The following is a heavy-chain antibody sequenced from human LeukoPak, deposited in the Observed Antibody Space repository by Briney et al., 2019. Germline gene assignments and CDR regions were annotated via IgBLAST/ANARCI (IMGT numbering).Heavy chain of an antibody. Sequence: GGNLRLSCAASGFTFSSYGMHWVRQAPGKGLEWVAVITYDGSNKYHADSVKGPFTISRDNSKTTLYLQMNSLRAEDTAVYYCAKDLNPGLNYYYCYGMDVWGQGTTVTVS. J-gene: IGHJ6*02. CDR1: GFTFSSYG. V-gene: IGHV3-30*18. CDR3: AKDLNPGLNYYYCYGMDV. CDR2: ITYDGSNK.